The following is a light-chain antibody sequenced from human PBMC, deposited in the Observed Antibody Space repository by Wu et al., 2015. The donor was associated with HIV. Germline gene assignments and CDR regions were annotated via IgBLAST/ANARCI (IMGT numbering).Light chain of an antibody. Sequence: EIALIQFPESLSLFPGERATLSCRASQSVDTYLGWYQQKPGQAPRLLIYGASTRATGIPARFSGSGSGTEFTLTISSMQSEDFAVYYCQQYNNWPRTFGQGTKVEIK. CDR2: GAS. CDR3: QQYNNWPRT. CDR1: QSVDTY. J-gene: IGKJ1*01. V-gene: IGKV3-15*01.